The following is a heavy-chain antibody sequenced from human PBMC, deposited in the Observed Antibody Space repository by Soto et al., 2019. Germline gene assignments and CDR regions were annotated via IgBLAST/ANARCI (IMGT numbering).Heavy chain of an antibody. CDR1: GFTFSSYE. V-gene: IGHV3-48*03. J-gene: IGHJ4*02. CDR2: ISSSGSTI. Sequence: EVQLVESGGGLVQPGGSLRLSCAASGFTFSSYEMNWVRQAPGKGLEWVSYISSSGSTIYYADSVKGRFTISRDNAKNSLYLQMNSLRAEDTAVYYCARQIRYSSGWFGGYWGQGTLVTVSS. D-gene: IGHD6-19*01. CDR3: ARQIRYSSGWFGGY.